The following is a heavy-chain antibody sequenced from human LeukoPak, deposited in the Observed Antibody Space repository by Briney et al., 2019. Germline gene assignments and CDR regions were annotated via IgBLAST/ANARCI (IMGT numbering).Heavy chain of an antibody. Sequence: SETLSLTCTVSGGSISSHYWSWIRQPPGKGLEWIGYIYYSGSTNYNPSLKSRVTISVDTSKNQFSLKLSSATAADTAVYYCARENWNQFDYWGQGTLVTVSS. CDR3: ARENWNQFDY. D-gene: IGHD1-1*01. J-gene: IGHJ4*02. V-gene: IGHV4-59*11. CDR1: GGSISSHY. CDR2: IYYSGST.